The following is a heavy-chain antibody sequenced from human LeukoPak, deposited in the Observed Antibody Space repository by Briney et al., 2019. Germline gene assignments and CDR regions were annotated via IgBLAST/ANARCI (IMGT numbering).Heavy chain of an antibody. J-gene: IGHJ4*02. V-gene: IGHV3-30*02. CDR1: RFTFGSTG. D-gene: IGHD6-13*01. Sequence: PGESLRLSCAASRFTFGSTGMHWVRQAPGKGLEWVAVIWYGGSNKYYADSVKGRFTISRDNSKNTLYLQMNSLRAEDTAVYYCAKDREAAAATGYFDYWGQGTLVTVSS. CDR2: IWYGGSNK. CDR3: AKDREAAAATGYFDY.